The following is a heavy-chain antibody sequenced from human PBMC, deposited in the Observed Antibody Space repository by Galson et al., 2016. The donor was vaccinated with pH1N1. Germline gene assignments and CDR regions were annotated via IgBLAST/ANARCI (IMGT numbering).Heavy chain of an antibody. J-gene: IGHJ4*02. CDR2: IFWNDDR. Sequence: PALVKPTQTLRLTCTLSGFSLSTSAVGVGWIRQPPGKALEWLALIFWNDDRYYRPSLKNRLTITKGPSENLVVLTMTNMDPVDTATYYCAHREYGDFVGSFDHWGQGALVTVSS. CDR1: GFSLSTSAVG. D-gene: IGHD4-17*01. V-gene: IGHV2-5*01. CDR3: AHREYGDFVGSFDH.